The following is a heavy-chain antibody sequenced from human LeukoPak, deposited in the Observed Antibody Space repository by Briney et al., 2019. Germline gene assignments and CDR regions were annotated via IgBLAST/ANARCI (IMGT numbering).Heavy chain of an antibody. CDR1: GYYFTNYW. CDR3: ARQGAGGWYITPFDA. J-gene: IGHJ4*02. D-gene: IGHD6-19*01. V-gene: IGHV5-51*01. CDR2: IFPGDSDT. Sequence: GESLKISCKGSGYYFTNYWIAWVRQMPGKGLGWMGIIFPGDSDTRYSPSFQGQVTISADKSMNTAYLQWSNLKASDTAIYYCARQGAGGWYITPFDAWGQGTLVTVSS.